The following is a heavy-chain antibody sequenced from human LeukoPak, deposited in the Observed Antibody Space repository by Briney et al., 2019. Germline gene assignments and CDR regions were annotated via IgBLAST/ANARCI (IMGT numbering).Heavy chain of an antibody. CDR3: ARTQYSSSWYFDY. Sequence: SETLSLTCAVYGGSFNGYFWSWIRQPPGKGLEWIGEINHSGSPNYNPSLKSRVTISVDTSKNQVSLKLNSVTAADTAVYYCARTQYSSSWYFDYWGQGTLVTVSS. J-gene: IGHJ4*02. CDR2: INHSGSP. D-gene: IGHD6-13*01. CDR1: GGSFNGYF. V-gene: IGHV4-34*01.